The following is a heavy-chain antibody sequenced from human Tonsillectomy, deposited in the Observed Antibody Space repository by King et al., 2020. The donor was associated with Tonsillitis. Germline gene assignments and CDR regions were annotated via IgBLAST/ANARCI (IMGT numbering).Heavy chain of an antibody. CDR1: GFTFDEYA. J-gene: IGHJ4*02. D-gene: IGHD3-10*01. CDR2: ISWNSGIR. CDR3: VKDKARVRGGIIDY. V-gene: IGHV3-9*01. Sequence: VQLVESGGGLVQPGRSLRLSCAASGFTFDEYAMHWVRQPPGKGLEWVSTISWNSGIRGYADSVRGRFTISRDNAKNSLYLQMNSLRTEDTALYYCVKDKARVRGGIIDYWGQGSLVTVSS.